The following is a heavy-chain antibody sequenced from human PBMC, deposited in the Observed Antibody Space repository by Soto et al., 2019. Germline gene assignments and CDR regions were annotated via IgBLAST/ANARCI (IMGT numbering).Heavy chain of an antibody. D-gene: IGHD3-22*01. CDR2: IYYSGST. CDR1: GGSISSYY. CDR3: ASGDYYDTPAVDY. J-gene: IGHJ4*02. V-gene: IGHV4-59*01. Sequence: PSETLSLTCTVSGGSISSYYLSWIRQPPGKGLEWIGYIYYSGSTNYNPSLKSRVTISVDTSKNQFSLKLSSVTAADTAVYYCASGDYYDTPAVDYWGQGTLVTVSS.